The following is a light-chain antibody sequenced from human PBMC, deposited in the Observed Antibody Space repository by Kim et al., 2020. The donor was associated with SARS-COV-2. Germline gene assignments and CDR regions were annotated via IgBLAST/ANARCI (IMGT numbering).Light chain of an antibody. V-gene: IGKV1-5*01. CDR3: QQYKSYSPWT. CDR1: QSISSW. Sequence: SVGDRVTITCRASQSISSWLAWYQQKPGKVPKLLVYDASSLQSGVPSRFSGSGSGTEFTLTISSMQPDDFATYYCQQYKSYSPWTFGQGTKVDIK. CDR2: DAS. J-gene: IGKJ1*01.